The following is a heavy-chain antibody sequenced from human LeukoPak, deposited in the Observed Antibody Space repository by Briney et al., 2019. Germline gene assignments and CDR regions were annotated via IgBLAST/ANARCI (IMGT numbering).Heavy chain of an antibody. D-gene: IGHD6-19*01. Sequence: GGSLRLSCVASEFTFSSHSRNWVRQAPGKGLEWVSSISGTSSYINYADSVKGRFTISRDNAKNSLYLQMNSLRAEDTAVYYCARGRVSGWSNVDYWGQGTLVTVSS. CDR2: ISGTSSYI. CDR1: EFTFSSHS. CDR3: ARGRVSGWSNVDY. V-gene: IGHV3-21*01. J-gene: IGHJ4*02.